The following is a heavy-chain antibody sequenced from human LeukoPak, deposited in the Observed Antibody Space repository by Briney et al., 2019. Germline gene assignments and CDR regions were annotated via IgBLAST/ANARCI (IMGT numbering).Heavy chain of an antibody. CDR2: IDYRGST. Sequence: SETLSLTCTVTGGSISTYYWSWIRQSPGKGLEWIAYIDYRGSTTYNPSLRSRVTISVDTSRNQFSLKLSSVTAADTAVYYCARSRSGYSYDHAAFEIWGQGTLVTVSS. V-gene: IGHV4-59*01. CDR1: GGSISTYY. J-gene: IGHJ3*02. CDR3: ARSRSGYSYDHAAFEI. D-gene: IGHD5-18*01.